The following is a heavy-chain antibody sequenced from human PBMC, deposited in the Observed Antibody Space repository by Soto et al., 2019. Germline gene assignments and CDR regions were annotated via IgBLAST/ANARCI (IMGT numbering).Heavy chain of an antibody. CDR3: ARANTIFGVVIIPYYGMDV. Sequence: ESLKISCAASGFTFSSYSMNWVRQAPGKGLEWVSSISSSSSYIYYADSVKGRFTISRDNAKNSLYLQMNSLRAEDTAVYYCARANTIFGVVIIPYYGMDVWGQGTTVTVSS. CDR2: ISSSSSYI. V-gene: IGHV3-21*01. CDR1: GFTFSSYS. D-gene: IGHD3-3*01. J-gene: IGHJ6*02.